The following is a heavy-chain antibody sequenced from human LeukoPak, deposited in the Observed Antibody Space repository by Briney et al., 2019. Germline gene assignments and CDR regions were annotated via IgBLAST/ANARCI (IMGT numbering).Heavy chain of an antibody. CDR1: GGSISSSSYY. V-gene: IGHV4-39*07. J-gene: IGHJ4*02. D-gene: IGHD2-15*01. CDR3: ARGLLGRARRGLDY. CDR2: IYYSGST. Sequence: PSETLSLTCTVSGGSISSSSYYWGWIRQPPGKGLEWIGSIYYSGSTYYNPSLKSRVTISVDTSKNQFSLKLSSVTAADTAVYYCARGLLGRARRGLDYWGQGTLVTVSS.